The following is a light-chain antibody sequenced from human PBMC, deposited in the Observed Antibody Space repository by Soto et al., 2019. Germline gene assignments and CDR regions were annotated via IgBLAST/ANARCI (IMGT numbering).Light chain of an antibody. J-gene: IGKJ1*01. CDR2: GAS. Sequence: EIVLTQSPATLSLSPGERATLSCRASQSVSSSLAWYQQKPVQAPRLLIYGASTRATGIPARFSGSGSGTEFTLTISSLQSEDFAVYYCQQYNNWWTFGQGTKVDIK. V-gene: IGKV3-15*01. CDR3: QQYNNWWT. CDR1: QSVSSS.